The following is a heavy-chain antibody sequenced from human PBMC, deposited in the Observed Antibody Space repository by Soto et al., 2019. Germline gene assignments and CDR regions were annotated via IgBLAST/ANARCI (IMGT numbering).Heavy chain of an antibody. V-gene: IGHV2-5*02. D-gene: IGHD6-19*01. CDR1: GFSLSTSGVG. CDR2: IYWDDDK. Sequence: SGPTLVNPTQTLTLTCTFSGFSLSTSGVGVGWIRQPPGKALEWLALIYWDDDKRYSPSLKSRLTITKDTSKNQMVLTMTNMDPVDTATYYCAHRPTTRHSSGNWFDPWGQGTLVTVSS. CDR3: AHRPTTRHSSGNWFDP. J-gene: IGHJ5*02.